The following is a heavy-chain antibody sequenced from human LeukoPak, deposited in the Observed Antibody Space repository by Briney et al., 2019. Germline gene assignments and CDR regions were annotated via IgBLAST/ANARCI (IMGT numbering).Heavy chain of an antibody. Sequence: SETLSLTCTVSGGSISSYYWSWIRQPPGKGLEWIGYIYYSGSTNYNPSLKSRVTISVDTSKSQFSLKLSSVTAADTAVYYCARDGDASGYFDYWGQGTLVTVSS. CDR2: IYYSGST. D-gene: IGHD4-17*01. CDR1: GGSISSYY. V-gene: IGHV4-59*12. CDR3: ARDGDASGYFDY. J-gene: IGHJ4*02.